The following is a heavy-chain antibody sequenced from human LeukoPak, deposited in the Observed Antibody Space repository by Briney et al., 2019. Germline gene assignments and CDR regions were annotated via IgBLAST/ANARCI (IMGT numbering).Heavy chain of an antibody. J-gene: IGHJ4*02. Sequence: GGSLRLSCAASGFTFSTYAMSWVRQAPGKGLEWVSAISGSGGSTYYADSVKGRFTISRDNSKNTLYLQMNSLRVEDTAVYYCARDSSMLRGPLVIYYFDFWGQGTLVTVSS. V-gene: IGHV3-23*01. CDR3: ARDSSMLRGPLVIYYFDF. CDR2: ISGSGGST. D-gene: IGHD3-10*01. CDR1: GFTFSTYA.